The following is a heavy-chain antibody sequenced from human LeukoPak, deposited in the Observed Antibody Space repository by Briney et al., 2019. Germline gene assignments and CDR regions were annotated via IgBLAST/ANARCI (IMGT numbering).Heavy chain of an antibody. J-gene: IGHJ4*02. CDR2: INSDGNDK. D-gene: IGHD4-23*01. CDR1: GFTFSSYW. CDR3: ARAQGGNSWDY. V-gene: IGHV3-74*01. Sequence: PGGSLRLSCAASGFTFSSYWMHWVRQAPGKGLVWVSRINSDGNDKTYADSVKGRFTISRDNARNTLFLQMHSLRVEDTAVYYCARAQGGNSWDYWGQGALVTVSS.